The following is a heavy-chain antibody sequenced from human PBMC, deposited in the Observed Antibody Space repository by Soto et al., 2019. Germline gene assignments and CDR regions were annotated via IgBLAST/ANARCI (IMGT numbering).Heavy chain of an antibody. V-gene: IGHV4-31*03. D-gene: IGHD3-3*01. J-gene: IGHJ4*02. CDR1: GGSISSGGYY. CDR3: ARGLYTMETPPYDY. CDR2: IYYSGST. Sequence: QVQLQESGPGLVKPSQTLSLTCTVSGGSISSGGYYWSWIRQHPGKGLEWIGCIYYSGSTYYNPSLKSRNTISVYTSNNRFSLKLNSVTASDTAVYYCARGLYTMETPPYDYCGQGTLVTVSS.